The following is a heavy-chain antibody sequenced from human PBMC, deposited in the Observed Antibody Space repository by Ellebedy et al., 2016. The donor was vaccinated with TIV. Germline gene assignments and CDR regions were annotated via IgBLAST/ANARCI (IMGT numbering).Heavy chain of an antibody. CDR2: FDPEDGET. CDR1: GYTLTDLS. CDR3: ATSPSRYYGSGSYVGYYYYMDV. V-gene: IGHV1-24*01. D-gene: IGHD3-10*01. J-gene: IGHJ6*03. Sequence: ASVKVSXXVSGYTLTDLSMHWVRQAPGQGLEWMGGFDPEDGETIYAQKFQGRVTMTEDTSTDTAYMELSSLRSEDTAVYYCATSPSRYYGSGSYVGYYYYMDVWGKGTTVTVSS.